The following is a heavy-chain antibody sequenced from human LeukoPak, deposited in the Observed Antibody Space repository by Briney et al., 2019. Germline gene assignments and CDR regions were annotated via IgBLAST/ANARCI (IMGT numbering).Heavy chain of an antibody. Sequence: SETLSLTCAVSGGSISSSTYYWGWIRQPPRKGLEWVGSIYYGGSTHYNPSLKSRVTMSVDTPKNQLSLKLSSVTAADTAVYYCASLASSQSGDDAFDIWGQGTMVTVSS. J-gene: IGHJ3*02. CDR3: ASLASSQSGDDAFDI. CDR2: IYYGGST. D-gene: IGHD3-10*01. CDR1: GGSISSSTYY. V-gene: IGHV4-39*07.